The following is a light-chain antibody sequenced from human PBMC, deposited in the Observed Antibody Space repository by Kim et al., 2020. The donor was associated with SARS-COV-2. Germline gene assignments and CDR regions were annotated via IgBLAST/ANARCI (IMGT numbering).Light chain of an antibody. CDR2: DKN. J-gene: IGLJ3*02. CDR1: SLRSYY. V-gene: IGLV3-19*01. Sequence: AAGETVSIISHGGSLRSYYAGWYQQKPEQAPVIVINDKNNRPSGSPDGFSSSSTGNTASLTITGGQAEDEADYYCNSRHSSDNHLVFGGGTQLTVL. CDR3: NSRHSSDNHLV.